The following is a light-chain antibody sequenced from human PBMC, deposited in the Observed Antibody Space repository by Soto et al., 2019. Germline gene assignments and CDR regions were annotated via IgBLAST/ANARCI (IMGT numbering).Light chain of an antibody. J-gene: IGLJ1*01. CDR3: SSYTRSSTYV. CDR2: EVS. CDR1: SNDVGGYNY. V-gene: IGLV2-14*01. Sequence: LTNAASGSRFPVQWITISCTRTSNDVGGYNYVSWYQQHPGKAPKLMIYEVSNWPSGVSGHFSGSKSGNTASLTISGLQAEDEADYYCSSYTRSSTYVFGTGTKVTV.